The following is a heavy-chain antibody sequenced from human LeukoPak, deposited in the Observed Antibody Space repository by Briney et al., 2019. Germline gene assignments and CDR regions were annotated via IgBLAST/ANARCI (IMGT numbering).Heavy chain of an antibody. CDR3: ARDFVGDGGP. CDR2: ISSSSSTI. V-gene: IGHV3-48*01. CDR1: GFTFSSYS. J-gene: IGHJ5*02. D-gene: IGHD5-24*01. Sequence: PGGSLRLSCAASGFTFSSYSMNWVRQAPGKGLEWVSYISSSSSTIYYADSVKGRFTISRDNAKNSLYLQMNSLRAEDTAVYYCARDFVGDGGPCGQGTLGTVSS.